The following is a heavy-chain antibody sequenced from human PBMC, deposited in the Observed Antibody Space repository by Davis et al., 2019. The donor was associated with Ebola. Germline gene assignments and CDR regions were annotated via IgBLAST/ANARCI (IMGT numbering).Heavy chain of an antibody. V-gene: IGHV3-30-3*01. CDR3: ARDPSKSEQWLVRLYYYYYGMDV. CDR1: GFTFSSYA. D-gene: IGHD6-19*01. Sequence: GESLKISCVVSGFTFSSYAMYWVRQAPGKGLEWVAVISYDGSNKYYADSVKGRFTISRDNSKNTPYLQMNSLRAEDTAVYYCARDPSKSEQWLVRLYYYYYGMDVWGQGTTVTVSS. CDR2: ISYDGSNK. J-gene: IGHJ6*02.